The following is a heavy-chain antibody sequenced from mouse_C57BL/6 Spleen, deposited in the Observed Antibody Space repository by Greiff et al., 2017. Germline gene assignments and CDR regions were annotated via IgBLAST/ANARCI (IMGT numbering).Heavy chain of an antibody. V-gene: IGHV14-3*01. J-gene: IGHJ4*01. D-gene: IGHD1-1*02. CDR2: IDPANGNT. CDR1: GFNIKNTY. CDR3: ARWVVKDAMDY. Sequence: EVMLVESVAELVRPGASVKLSCTASGFNIKNTYMHWVKQRPEQGLEWIGRIDPANGNTKYAPKFQGKATITTDTSSNTAYLQLSSLTSEDTAIYYCARWVVKDAMDYWGQGTSVTVSS.